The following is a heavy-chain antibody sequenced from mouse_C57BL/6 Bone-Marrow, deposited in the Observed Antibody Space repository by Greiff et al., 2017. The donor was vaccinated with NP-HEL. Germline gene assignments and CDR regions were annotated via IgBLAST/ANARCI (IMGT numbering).Heavy chain of an antibody. Sequence: VQLQQSGAELVRPGASVKLSCTASGFNIKDYYMHWVKQRPEQGLEWIGRIAPEDGDTEYAPKFQGKATMTADTSSNTAYLQLSSLTSEDTAVYYCTRTTVVAHFDYWGQGTTLTVSS. J-gene: IGHJ2*01. CDR2: IAPEDGDT. V-gene: IGHV14-1*01. CDR1: GFNIKDYY. CDR3: TRTTVVAHFDY. D-gene: IGHD1-1*01.